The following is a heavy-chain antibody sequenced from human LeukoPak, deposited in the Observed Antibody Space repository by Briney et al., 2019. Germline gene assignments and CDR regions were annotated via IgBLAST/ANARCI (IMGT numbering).Heavy chain of an antibody. CDR3: ARIRDYYMDV. Sequence: SETLSLTCTVSGGSISSSSYYWGWIRQPPGKGLEWIGSIYYSGSTYYNPSLKSRVTISVDTSKNQFSLKLSSVTAADTAVYYCARIRDYYMDVWGKGTTVTVSS. J-gene: IGHJ6*03. CDR2: IYYSGST. CDR1: GGSISSSSYY. V-gene: IGHV4-39*07.